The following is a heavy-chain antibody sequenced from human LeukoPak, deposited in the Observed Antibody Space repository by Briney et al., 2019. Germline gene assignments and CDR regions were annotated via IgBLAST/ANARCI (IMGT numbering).Heavy chain of an antibody. Sequence: GGSLRLSCAVSGFTFSDYYMTWVRQAPGKGLEWISDISTSGGSIYYADSVKGRFTISGDNAKNSLYLQMNSLRAEDTAVYYCARDRIVGATFDYWGQGTLVTVSS. CDR1: GFTFSDYY. CDR3: ARDRIVGATFDY. V-gene: IGHV3-11*04. D-gene: IGHD1-26*01. J-gene: IGHJ4*02. CDR2: ISTSGGSI.